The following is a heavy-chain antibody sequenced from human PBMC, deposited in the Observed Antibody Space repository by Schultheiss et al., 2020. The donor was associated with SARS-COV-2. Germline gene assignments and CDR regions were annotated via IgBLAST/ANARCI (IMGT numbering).Heavy chain of an antibody. CDR1: GGSISSYY. Sequence: SETLSLTCTVSGGSISSYYWSWIRQPPGKGLEWIGEINHSGSTNYNPSLKSRVTISVDTSKNQFSLKLSSVTAADTAVYYCAVAPRYCSSTSCYRPHAFDIWGQGTMVTVSS. CDR2: INHSGST. D-gene: IGHD2-2*01. J-gene: IGHJ3*02. CDR3: AVAPRYCSSTSCYRPHAFDI. V-gene: IGHV4-34*01.